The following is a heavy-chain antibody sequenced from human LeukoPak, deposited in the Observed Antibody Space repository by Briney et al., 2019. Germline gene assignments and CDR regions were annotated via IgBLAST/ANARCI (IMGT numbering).Heavy chain of an antibody. CDR2: ISGGGSTT. CDR1: GFTFSSYV. Sequence: PGGSLRLSCAASGFTFSSYVMNWVRQAPGMGVGWVSTISGGGSTTYYADSVKGGVNISRDSSNNTLYLQMNSLRAEDTAVYYCAKDRGGNSWPVFDSWGQGTLFIVSS. D-gene: IGHD6-13*01. CDR3: AKDRGGNSWPVFDS. J-gene: IGHJ4*02. V-gene: IGHV3-23*01.